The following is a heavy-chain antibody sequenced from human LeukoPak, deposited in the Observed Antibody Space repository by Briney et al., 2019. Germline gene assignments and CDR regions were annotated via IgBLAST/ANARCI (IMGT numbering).Heavy chain of an antibody. V-gene: IGHV4-4*07. D-gene: IGHD3-3*01. Sequence: SETLSLTCSVSGDSTIYNYWSWIRQPTGKGLEWIGRIFSDGKINYSPSLESRVTMSVDNAKNQFSLRLSSVTAADTAVYYCARGPGVFGRIWYMDVWGQGTTVSVSS. CDR3: ARGPGVFGRIWYMDV. J-gene: IGHJ6*03. CDR2: IFSDGKI. CDR1: GDSTIYNY.